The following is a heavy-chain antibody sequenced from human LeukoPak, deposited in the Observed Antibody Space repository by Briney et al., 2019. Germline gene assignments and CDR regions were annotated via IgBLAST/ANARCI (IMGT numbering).Heavy chain of an antibody. CDR3: ARELSLRN. CDR2: ISSSSSTI. V-gene: IGHV3-48*01. J-gene: IGHJ4*02. D-gene: IGHD5/OR15-5a*01. CDR1: GFTFSSYS. Sequence: PGGSLRLSCAASGFTFSSYSMNWVRQAPGKGLEWVSYISSSSSTIYYADSVKGRFTISRDNAKNSLYLQMNSLRAEDTAVYYCARELSLRNWGQGTLVTVSS.